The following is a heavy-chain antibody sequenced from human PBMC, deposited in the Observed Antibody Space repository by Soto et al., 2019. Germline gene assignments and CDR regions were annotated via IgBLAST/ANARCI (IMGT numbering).Heavy chain of an antibody. CDR2: TRNKASSYTT. Sequence: EVQLVESGGGLVQPGGSLRLSCAASGFSFSDYYINWVRQAPGKGLEWVGRTRNKASSYTTDYAAFVKGRFTISRDDSKNLIYLQMNSLKTEDPAVYYCAREGSSSGPDYEYWGQGTLVTVSS. CDR1: GFSFSDYY. J-gene: IGHJ4*02. V-gene: IGHV3-72*01. D-gene: IGHD3-22*01. CDR3: AREGSSSGPDYEY.